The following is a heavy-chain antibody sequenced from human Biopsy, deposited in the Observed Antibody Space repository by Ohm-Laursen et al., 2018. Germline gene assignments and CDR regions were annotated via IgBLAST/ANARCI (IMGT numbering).Heavy chain of an antibody. CDR3: ARGSNEYGGLYFPH. CDR1: GGSFTGHY. Sequence: SETLSLTCTVSGGSFTGHYWSWIRQPPGKGLEWIGHISYTGYTSYNASLKSRVTISVDTSRNHFSLRLSSLTAAGTAVYYCARGSNEYGGLYFPHWGQGTPVTVSS. CDR2: ISYTGYT. D-gene: IGHD4-23*01. J-gene: IGHJ1*01. V-gene: IGHV4-59*11.